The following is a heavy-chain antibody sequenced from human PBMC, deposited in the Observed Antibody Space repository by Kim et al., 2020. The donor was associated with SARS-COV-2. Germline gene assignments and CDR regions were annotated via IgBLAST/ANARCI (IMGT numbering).Heavy chain of an antibody. D-gene: IGHD6-19*01. Sequence: SETLSLTCTVSGGSISSYYWSWIRQPAGKGLEWIGRIYTSGSTNYNPSLKSRVTMSVDTSKNQFSLKLSSVTAADTAVYYCASESREHMYSSGWYDPYYYGMDVWGQGTTVTVSS. CDR1: GGSISSYY. CDR3: ASESREHMYSSGWYDPYYYGMDV. CDR2: IYTSGST. J-gene: IGHJ6*02. V-gene: IGHV4-4*07.